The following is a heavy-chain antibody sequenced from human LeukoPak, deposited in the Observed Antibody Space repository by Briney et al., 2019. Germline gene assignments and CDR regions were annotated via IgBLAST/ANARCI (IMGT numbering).Heavy chain of an antibody. D-gene: IGHD3-10*01. CDR1: GFTFNRYA. V-gene: IGHV3-23*01. Sequence: AGGSLRLSCAASGFTFNRYAMNWVRQAPGEGLEWVSAISGTGAGTYYADSVKGRFTISRDTSKHTLYLQMNSLRAEDTAVYYCAKAAGYYSNWFDFWGQGTLVTVSS. CDR3: AKAAGYYSNWFDF. J-gene: IGHJ5*01. CDR2: ISGTGAGT.